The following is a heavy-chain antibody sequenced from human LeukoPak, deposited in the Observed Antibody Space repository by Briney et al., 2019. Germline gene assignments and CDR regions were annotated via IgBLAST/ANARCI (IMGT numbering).Heavy chain of an antibody. CDR3: ARGRQLALFDY. Sequence: GGSLRLSCAASGFSFSRYSMNWVRQAPGKGLEWVSSISSSSSYIYYADSVKGRFTISRDNAKNSLYLQMNSLRAEDTAVYYCARGRQLALFDYWGQGTLVTVSS. V-gene: IGHV3-21*01. CDR2: ISSSSSYI. CDR1: GFSFSRYS. D-gene: IGHD6-6*01. J-gene: IGHJ4*02.